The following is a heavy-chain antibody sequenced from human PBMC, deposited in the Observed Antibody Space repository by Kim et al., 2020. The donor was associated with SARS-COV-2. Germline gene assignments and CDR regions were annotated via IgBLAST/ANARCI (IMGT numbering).Heavy chain of an antibody. D-gene: IGHD2-15*01. CDR3: ARCQWAGGGGSCYWLDY. V-gene: IGHV4-59*01. Sequence: SETLSLTCTVSGGSISSYYWSWIRQPPGKGLEWIGYIYYSGSTNYNPSLKSRVTISVDTSKNQFSLKLSSVTAADTAVYYCARCQWAGGGGSCYWLDYWGQGTLVTVSS. J-gene: IGHJ4*02. CDR1: GGSISSYY. CDR2: IYYSGST.